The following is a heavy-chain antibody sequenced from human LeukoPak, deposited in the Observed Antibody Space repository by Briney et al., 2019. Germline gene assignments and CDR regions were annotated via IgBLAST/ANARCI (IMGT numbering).Heavy chain of an antibody. D-gene: IGHD2-2*03. V-gene: IGHV1-2*02. CDR1: GYTFTGYY. CDR2: INPNSGGT. J-gene: IGHJ5*02. Sequence: AASVKVSCKASGYTFTGYYMHWVRQAPGQGLEWMGWINPNSGGTNYAQKFQGRVTMTRDTSISTAYMELSRLRSDDTAVYYCARDGEVDIVVVPAAPSFDPWGQGALVTVSS. CDR3: ARDGEVDIVVVPAAPSFDP.